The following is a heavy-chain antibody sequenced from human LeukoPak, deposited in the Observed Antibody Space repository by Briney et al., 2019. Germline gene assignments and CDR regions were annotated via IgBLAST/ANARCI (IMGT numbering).Heavy chain of an antibody. Sequence: GESLKISCKGSGYSFTNYWIGWVRQMPGKGLEWMGIIYPADSDTRYSPSFQGQVTISADKSITTAYLQWSSLKASDSAMYYCASYRGSSGRHFDYWGQGTLVTVSS. D-gene: IGHD6-6*01. V-gene: IGHV5-51*01. CDR3: ASYRGSSGRHFDY. J-gene: IGHJ4*02. CDR1: GYSFTNYW. CDR2: IYPADSDT.